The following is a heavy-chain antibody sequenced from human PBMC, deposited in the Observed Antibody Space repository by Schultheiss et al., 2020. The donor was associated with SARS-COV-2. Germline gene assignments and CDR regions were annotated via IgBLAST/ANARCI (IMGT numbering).Heavy chain of an antibody. CDR3: ARARGSYYYYYVMDV. J-gene: IGHJ6*02. V-gene: IGHV3-23*01. CDR1: GFTFSSYA. CDR2: ISGSGGST. D-gene: IGHD5-12*01. Sequence: GGSLRLSCAASGFTFSSYAMSWVRQAPGKGLEWVSAISGSGGSTYYADSVKGRFTISRDNSKNTLYLQMNSLRVEDTAIYYCARARGSYYYYYVMDVWGQGTTVTVSS.